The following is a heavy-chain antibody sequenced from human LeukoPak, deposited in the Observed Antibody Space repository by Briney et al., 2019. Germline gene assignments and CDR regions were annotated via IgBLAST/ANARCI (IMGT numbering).Heavy chain of an antibody. CDR1: GFTFSSYA. D-gene: IGHD3-22*01. J-gene: IGHJ4*02. Sequence: AGGSLRLSCAASGFTFSSYAMSWVRQAPGKGLEWVSAINGSGGSTYYEDSVKGRFTISRDNSKNTLYLQMNSLRAEDTAVYYCAKIVGGYDSSGYVADGQLDYWGQGTLVTVSS. V-gene: IGHV3-23*01. CDR2: INGSGGST. CDR3: AKIVGGYDSSGYVADGQLDY.